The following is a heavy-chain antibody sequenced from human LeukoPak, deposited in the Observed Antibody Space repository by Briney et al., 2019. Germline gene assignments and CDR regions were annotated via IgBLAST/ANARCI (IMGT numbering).Heavy chain of an antibody. J-gene: IGHJ4*02. V-gene: IGHV4-39*01. CDR2: IYYSGRT. CDR1: GGSISSSSYY. Sequence: SETLSLTFTVSGGSISSSSYYWGWIRQPPGKGLEWIGSIYYSGRTYYNPSLKSRVTISVDTSKNQFSLKLSSVPAADTAVYYCARHEYPSYYDFWSGYSPPGHFDYWGQGTLVTVSS. CDR3: ARHEYPSYYDFWSGYSPPGHFDY. D-gene: IGHD3-3*01.